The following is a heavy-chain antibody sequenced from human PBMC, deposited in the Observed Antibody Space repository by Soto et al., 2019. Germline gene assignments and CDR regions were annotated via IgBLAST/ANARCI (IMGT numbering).Heavy chain of an antibody. CDR2: IYPDDSDT. J-gene: IGHJ6*02. CDR3: VRDTVITPGGNYYYYGMDV. Sequence: GESLKISCKGSGYSFTKYWIGWVRQMPGKGLEWMGIIYPDDSDTRYSPSFQGQVTISADKSINTAYLQWSSLQASDTAMYYCVRDTVITPGGNYYYYGMDVWGQGTTVTVSS. D-gene: IGHD4-17*01. CDR1: GYSFTKYW. V-gene: IGHV5-51*01.